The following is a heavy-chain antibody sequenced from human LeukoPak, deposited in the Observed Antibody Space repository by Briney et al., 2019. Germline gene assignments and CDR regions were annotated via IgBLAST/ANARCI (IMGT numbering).Heavy chain of an antibody. Sequence: PSETLSLTCTVSGGSISIFYWSWIRQPPGKGLEWFGDIYFSGTPSYKPSLTSRVTISLDRSKNQFSLRLSSVTAADTAVYYCARIDGVAATPTSFDYWGQGTLVTVSS. D-gene: IGHD6-19*01. CDR1: GGSISIFY. J-gene: IGHJ4*02. V-gene: IGHV4-59*01. CDR3: ARIDGVAATPTSFDY. CDR2: IYFSGTP.